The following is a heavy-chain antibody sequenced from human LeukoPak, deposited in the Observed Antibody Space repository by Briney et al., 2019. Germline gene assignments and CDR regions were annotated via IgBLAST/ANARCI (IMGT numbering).Heavy chain of an antibody. CDR3: ARDKGQQLVYWYFDL. CDR2: ISSSSSTI. Sequence: GGSLRLSCSASGFTFSSYSMNWVRQAPGKGLEWVSYISSSSSTIYYADSVKGRFTISRDNSKNTLYLQMNSLRAEDTAVYYCARDKGQQLVYWYFDLWGRGTLVTVSS. CDR1: GFTFSSYS. D-gene: IGHD6-13*01. J-gene: IGHJ2*01. V-gene: IGHV3-48*01.